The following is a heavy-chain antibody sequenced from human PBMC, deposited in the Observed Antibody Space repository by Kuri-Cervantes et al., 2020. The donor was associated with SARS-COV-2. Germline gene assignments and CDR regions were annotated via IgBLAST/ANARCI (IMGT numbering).Heavy chain of an antibody. J-gene: IGHJ4*02. V-gene: IGHV3-23*01. CDR1: GFTFSSYA. CDR3: ARDLYDSRGL. Sequence: GGSLRLSCAASGFTFSSYAMSWVRQAPGKGLEWVSAISGSGGATYYADSVKGRFTISRDNSKNTLYLQMTSLRAEDTAIYYCARDLYDSRGLWGQGTLVTVSS. CDR2: ISGSGGAT. D-gene: IGHD3-22*01.